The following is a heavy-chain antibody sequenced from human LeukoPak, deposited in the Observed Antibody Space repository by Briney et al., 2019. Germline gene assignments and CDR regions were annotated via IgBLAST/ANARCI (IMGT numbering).Heavy chain of an antibody. J-gene: IGHJ3*02. V-gene: IGHV3-11*01. CDR2: ISSSGSTI. Sequence: KPGGSLRLSCAASGFTFSDYYMSWISQAPGKGLEWVSYISSSGSTIYYADSVKGRFTISRDNAKNSLYLQMNSLRAEDTAVYYCASPITMIVVVTANPYDAFDIWGQGTMVTVSS. CDR1: GFTFSDYY. D-gene: IGHD3-22*01. CDR3: ASPITMIVVVTANPYDAFDI.